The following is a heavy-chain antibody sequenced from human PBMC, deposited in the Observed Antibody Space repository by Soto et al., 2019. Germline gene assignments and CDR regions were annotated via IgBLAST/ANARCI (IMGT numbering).Heavy chain of an antibody. Sequence: GGSLRLSCAASGFTFSSYWMHWVRQAPGKGLVWVSRINSDGSSTSYADSVKGRFTISRDNAKNTLYLQMNSLRAEDTAVYYYARDQIGYDFWSGYHIPYYYYYGMDVWGQGTTVTVSS. CDR2: INSDGSST. CDR1: GFTFSSYW. J-gene: IGHJ6*02. V-gene: IGHV3-74*01. D-gene: IGHD3-3*01. CDR3: ARDQIGYDFWSGYHIPYYYYYGMDV.